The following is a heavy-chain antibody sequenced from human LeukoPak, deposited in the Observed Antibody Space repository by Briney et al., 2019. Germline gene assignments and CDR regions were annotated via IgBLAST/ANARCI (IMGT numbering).Heavy chain of an antibody. CDR2: IYPGDSNT. CDR3: ARHDFVYDSSGYFLGGDY. Sequence: KRGESLKISCKGSGYSFTLYWIGWVRQIPGKGLEWMGIIYPGDSNTKYSPSFQGQVTISADQASSTAYLQWSSLKASDTGIYYCARHDFVYDSSGYFLGGDYWGQGTLLTVSS. J-gene: IGHJ4*02. D-gene: IGHD3-22*01. V-gene: IGHV5-51*01. CDR1: GYSFTLYW.